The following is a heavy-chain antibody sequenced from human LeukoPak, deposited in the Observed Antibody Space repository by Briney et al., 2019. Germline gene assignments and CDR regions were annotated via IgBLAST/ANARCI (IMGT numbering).Heavy chain of an antibody. CDR3: ARSSTPGAFDI. V-gene: IGHV4-4*02. CDR1: GYSIRSGYW. Sequence: PSGTLSLTCVVSGYSIRSGYWWSWVRQSPGKGLEWIGRIYTSGSTNYNPSLKSRVTMSVDTSKNQFSLKLSSVTAADTAVYYCARSSTPGAFDIWGQGTMVTVSS. D-gene: IGHD2-2*01. CDR2: IYTSGST. J-gene: IGHJ3*02.